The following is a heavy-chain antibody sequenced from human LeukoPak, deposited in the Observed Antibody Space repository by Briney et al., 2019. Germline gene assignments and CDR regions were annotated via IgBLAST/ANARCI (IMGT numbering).Heavy chain of an antibody. CDR1: GYTFTSYG. D-gene: IGHD3-9*01. CDR3: ASHYDILTGSPNSHAFDI. J-gene: IGHJ3*02. V-gene: IGHV1-18*01. Sequence: ASVKVSCKASGYTFTSYGISWVRQAPGQGLEWVGWISAYNGNTNYAQKFQGRVTMTTDTSTSTAYMELRSLRSDDTAVYYCASHYDILTGSPNSHAFDIWGQGTMVTVSS. CDR2: ISAYNGNT.